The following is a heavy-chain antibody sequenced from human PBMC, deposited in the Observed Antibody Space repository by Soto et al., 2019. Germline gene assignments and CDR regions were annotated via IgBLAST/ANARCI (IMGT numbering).Heavy chain of an antibody. D-gene: IGHD2-15*01. CDR1: GFTFSNAW. Sequence: GGSLRLSCAAPGFTFSNAWMSWVRQAPGKGLEWVGRIKSKTDGGTTDYAAPVKGRFTISRDDSKNTLYLQVNSLKTEDTAVYYCTTDAVLGYCSGGSCYLPYYYYGMDVWGQGTTVTVSS. CDR2: IKSKTDGGTT. CDR3: TTDAVLGYCSGGSCYLPYYYYGMDV. J-gene: IGHJ6*02. V-gene: IGHV3-15*01.